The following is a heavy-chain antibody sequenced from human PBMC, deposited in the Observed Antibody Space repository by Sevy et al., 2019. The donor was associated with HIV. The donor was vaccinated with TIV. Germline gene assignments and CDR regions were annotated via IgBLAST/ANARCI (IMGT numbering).Heavy chain of an antibody. V-gene: IGHV3-23*01. D-gene: IGHD3-3*02. CDR2: ISGNGENT. CDR3: ARDGRGISAFDI. CDR1: EFTFSSHA. Sequence: GGSLRLSCTASEFTFSSHAVSWVRQAPGKGLEWVSAISGNGENTHYADPVRGRFTISRDNFKNTLYLQMNSLRAEDTALYYCARDGRGISAFDIWGQGTMVTVSS. J-gene: IGHJ3*02.